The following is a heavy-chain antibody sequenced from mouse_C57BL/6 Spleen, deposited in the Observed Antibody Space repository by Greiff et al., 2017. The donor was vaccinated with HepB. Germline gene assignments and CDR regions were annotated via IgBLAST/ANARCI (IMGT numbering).Heavy chain of an antibody. CDR2: INPNNGGT. Sequence: VQLQQSGPELVKPGASVKIPCKASGYTFTDYNMDWVKQSHGKSLEWIGDINPNNGGTIYNQKFKGKATLTVDKSSSTAYMQLSSLTSEDSAVYYCARGPMATTGFAYWGQGTLVTVSA. CDR1: GYTFTDYN. CDR3: ARGPMATTGFAY. V-gene: IGHV1-18*01. D-gene: IGHD2-2*01. J-gene: IGHJ3*01.